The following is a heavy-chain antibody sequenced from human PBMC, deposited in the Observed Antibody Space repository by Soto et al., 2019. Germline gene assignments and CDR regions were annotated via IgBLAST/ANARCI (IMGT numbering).Heavy chain of an antibody. CDR2: ISAYNGNT. D-gene: IGHD4-17*01. CDR1: GYTFTSYG. Sequence: ASVKVSCKASGYTFTSYGISWVRQAPGQGLERMGWISAYNGNTNYAQKLQGRVTMTTDTSTSTAYMELRSLRSDDTAVYYCARDPQMTTYTTSPQRFDPWGQGTLVTVSS. V-gene: IGHV1-18*01. CDR3: ARDPQMTTYTTSPQRFDP. J-gene: IGHJ5*02.